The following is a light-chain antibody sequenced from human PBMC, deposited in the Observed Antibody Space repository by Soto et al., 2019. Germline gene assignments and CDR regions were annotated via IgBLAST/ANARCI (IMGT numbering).Light chain of an antibody. CDR3: QQYGSSPPYT. CDR2: GAS. Sequence: EIVLTQFPGTLSLSPGEGATLSCRASQSLSTSYLAWYQQKPGQAPRLLIYGASSRATGIPDRFSGGGSGTDFTLTISRLEPEDIAVYYCQQYGSSPPYTFGQGTKLEIK. V-gene: IGKV3-20*01. CDR1: QSLSTSY. J-gene: IGKJ2*01.